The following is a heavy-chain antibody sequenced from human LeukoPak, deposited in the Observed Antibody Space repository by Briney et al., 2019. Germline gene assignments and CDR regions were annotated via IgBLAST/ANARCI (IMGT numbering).Heavy chain of an antibody. J-gene: IGHJ4*02. CDR2: IKSKTDGGTT. D-gene: IGHD2-2*01. CDR3: TTRYCSSTSCPFDY. CDR1: GFTFSNSW. V-gene: IGHV3-15*01. Sequence: GGSLRLSCAASGFTFSNSWMSWVRQAPGKGLEWVGRIKSKTDGGTTDYAAPVKGRFTISRDDSKNTLYLQMNSLKTEDTAVYYCTTRYCSSTSCPFDYWGQGTLVTVSS.